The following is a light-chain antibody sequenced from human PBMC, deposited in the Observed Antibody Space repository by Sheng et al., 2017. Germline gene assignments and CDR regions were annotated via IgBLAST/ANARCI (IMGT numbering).Light chain of an antibody. V-gene: IGKV1-5*03. CDR3: QQYNSYSPYS. J-gene: IGKJ2*03. Sequence: DIQMTQSPSTLSASVGDRVTITCRASQSISSRLAWYQQKPGKAPKLLIYKASSLESGVPSTFSGSGSGTEFTLTISSLQPDDFATYYCQQYNSYSPYSFGQGTKLEIK. CDR1: QSISSR. CDR2: KAS.